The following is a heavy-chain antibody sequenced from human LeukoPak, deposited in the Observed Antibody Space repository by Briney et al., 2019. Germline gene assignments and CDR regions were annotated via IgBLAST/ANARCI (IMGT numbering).Heavy chain of an antibody. CDR1: GFTVSSNY. J-gene: IGHJ4*02. CDR2: IYSGGST. D-gene: IGHD6-19*01. V-gene: IGHV3-53*01. CDR3: ARDIKGIALAGFDY. Sequence: RGSRSLSCAASGFTVSSNYMSWVRQAPGKGLEWVSVIYSGGSTYYADSVKGRFTISRDNSKNTLYLQMNSLRAEDTAVYYCARDIKGIALAGFDYWGQGTLVTVSS.